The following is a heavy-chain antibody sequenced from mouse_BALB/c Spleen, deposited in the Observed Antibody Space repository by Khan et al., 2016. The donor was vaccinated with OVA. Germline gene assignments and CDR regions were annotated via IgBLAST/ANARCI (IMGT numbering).Heavy chain of an antibody. J-gene: IGHJ3*01. CDR1: GFTFSPYS. V-gene: IGHV5-6*01. Sequence: EGKIGEAGGDLVKSGGSLKLSCAASGFTFSPYSMSWVRQTPDKRLEWVATISSDGDYTYYPDSVKGRFNISRDNAKNTLYLQMSSLKSEDTAIYYCATHLTGSFAYWGQGTLVTVSA. CDR3: ATHLTGSFAY. D-gene: IGHD4-1*01. CDR2: ISSDGDYT.